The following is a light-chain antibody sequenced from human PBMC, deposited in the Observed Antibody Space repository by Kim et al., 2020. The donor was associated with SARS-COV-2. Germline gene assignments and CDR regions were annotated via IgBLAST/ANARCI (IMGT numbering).Light chain of an antibody. V-gene: IGKV1D-13*01. Sequence: ASIGHRVTVTCRASEDINSALAWYQQRPGRSPTFLIYDASTLQGGVPSRFSGRGSGTHFTLTIDNLQPEDFGTYFCQQFHNYPITFGQGTRLEIK. CDR3: QQFHNYPIT. CDR1: EDINSA. J-gene: IGKJ5*01. CDR2: DAS.